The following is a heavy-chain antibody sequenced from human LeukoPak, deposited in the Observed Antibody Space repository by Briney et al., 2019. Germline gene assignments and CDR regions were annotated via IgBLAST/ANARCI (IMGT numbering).Heavy chain of an antibody. D-gene: IGHD6-6*01. Sequence: SETLSLTCTVSGGSISSYYWSWIRQPPGKGLEWIGYIHYSGGITYYNPSLKSRVTISVDTSKNQFSLSLSSVTAADTAVYYCARGYSSSIWFDPWGQGTLVTVSS. CDR3: ARGYSSSIWFDP. J-gene: IGHJ5*02. V-gene: IGHV4-59*08. CDR2: IHYSGGIT. CDR1: GGSISSYY.